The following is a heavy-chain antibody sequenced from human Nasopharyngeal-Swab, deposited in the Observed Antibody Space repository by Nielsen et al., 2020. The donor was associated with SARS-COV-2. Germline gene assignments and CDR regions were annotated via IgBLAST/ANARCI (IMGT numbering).Heavy chain of an antibody. CDR2: IYYSRST. CDR3: ARDKVTVDYYYGMDV. Sequence: RQAPGKGLEWIGYIYYSRSTNYNPSLKSRVTISVDTSKNQFSLKLSSVTAADTAVYYCARDKVTVDYYYGMDVWGQGTTVTVSS. J-gene: IGHJ6*02. D-gene: IGHD4-23*01. V-gene: IGHV4-59*01.